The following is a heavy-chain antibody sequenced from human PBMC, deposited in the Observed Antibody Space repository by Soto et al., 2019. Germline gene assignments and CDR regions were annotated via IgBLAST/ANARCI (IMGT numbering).Heavy chain of an antibody. CDR1: GFTFDDYA. Sequence: EVQLVESGGCLVQPGRSLRLSCAASGFTFDDYAMHWVRQAPGKGLEGGSGISWNSGSIGYADSVKGRFTISRDNAKNALYLQMNSLRAEDTALYYCAKDLIVGATSGDAAFDIGGPGKMVTLSS. J-gene: IGHJ3*02. V-gene: IGHV3-9*01. D-gene: IGHD1-26*01. CDR3: AKDLIVGATSGDAAFDI. CDR2: ISWNSGSI.